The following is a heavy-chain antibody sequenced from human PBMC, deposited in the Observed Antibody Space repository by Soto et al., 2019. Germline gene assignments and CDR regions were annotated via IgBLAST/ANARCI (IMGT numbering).Heavy chain of an antibody. CDR1: GYSFTSYW. CDR3: ARGGVAARPRSNWLAP. Sequence: PGESLKISCKGSGYSFTSYWIGWVRQMPGKGLEWMGIIYPGDSDTRYSPSFQGQVTISADKSISTAYLQWSSLKASDTAMYYCARGGVAARPRSNWLAPWGQGTLVTVSS. CDR2: IYPGDSDT. V-gene: IGHV5-51*01. J-gene: IGHJ5*02. D-gene: IGHD6-6*01.